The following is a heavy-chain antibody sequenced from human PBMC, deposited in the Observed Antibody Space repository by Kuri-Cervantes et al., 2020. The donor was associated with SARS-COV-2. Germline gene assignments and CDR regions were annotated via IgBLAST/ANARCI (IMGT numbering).Heavy chain of an antibody. J-gene: IGHJ4*02. Sequence: ETLSLTCAASGFTFSSYAMSWVRQAPGKGLEWVSAISGSGGSTYYADSVKGRFTISRDNSKNTLYLQMNSLRAEDTAVYYCAKSYRGKYQLLFLGYWGQGTLVTVSS. CDR1: GFTFSSYA. V-gene: IGHV3-23*01. CDR3: AKSYRGKYQLLFLGY. D-gene: IGHD2-2*01. CDR2: ISGSGGST.